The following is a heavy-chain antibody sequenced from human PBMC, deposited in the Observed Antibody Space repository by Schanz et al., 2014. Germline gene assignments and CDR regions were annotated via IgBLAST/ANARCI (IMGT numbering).Heavy chain of an antibody. CDR3: ARDQSPYTNSSDVRYFDY. V-gene: IGHV1-18*01. J-gene: IGHJ4*02. CDR1: GYTFTSYG. Sequence: QVQLVQSGAEVKKPGASVKVSCKASGYTFTSYGISWVRQAPGQGLEWMGWISPYNGNTNYAQKLQGRVTMTADTSTSTAYMDQRSLRSDDTAVDYCARDQSPYTNSSDVRYFDYWGQGSLVTVSS. D-gene: IGHD6-6*01. CDR2: ISPYNGNT.